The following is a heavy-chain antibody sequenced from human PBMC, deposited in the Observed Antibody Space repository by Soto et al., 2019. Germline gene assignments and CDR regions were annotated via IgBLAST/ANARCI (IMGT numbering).Heavy chain of an antibody. CDR3: VRENYFDY. J-gene: IGHJ4*02. Sequence: EVQLVESGGGLVQPGGSLRLSCAASGFTFRNYWMGWVRQTPDKGLEWVANIKPDGSDKYYVDSVKGRFTISRDNTKNSVFLQMNSLRAEDTAVYYCVRENYFDYWGQGTLVTVSS. CDR2: IKPDGSDK. V-gene: IGHV3-7*01. CDR1: GFTFRNYW.